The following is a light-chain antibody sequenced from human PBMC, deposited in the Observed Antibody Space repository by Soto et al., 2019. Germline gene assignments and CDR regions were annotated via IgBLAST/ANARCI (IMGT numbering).Light chain of an antibody. CDR2: EVT. CDR1: SSDVGGYNY. V-gene: IGLV2-8*01. CDR3: SSYAGSNILV. J-gene: IGLJ3*02. Sequence: QSALTQPPSASGSPGQSVPISCTGTSSDVGGYNYVSWYQQHPGKVPKLMIYEVTKRPSGVPDRFSGSKSGSTASLTVSGLQAEDEADYYCSSYAGSNILVFGGGTKLTVL.